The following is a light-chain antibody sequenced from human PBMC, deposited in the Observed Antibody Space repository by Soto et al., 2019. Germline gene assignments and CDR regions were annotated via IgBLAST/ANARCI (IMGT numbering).Light chain of an antibody. Sequence: QSVLTQPASVSGSPGQSITISCTGTSSDVGSYNLVSWYQQHPGKAPKLMIYEVSKRPSGVSNRFSGSKSGNTASLTISGLQAEDEADYDCCSYAGSSTFCYVFGTGTKVTVL. CDR2: EVS. CDR3: CSYAGSSTFCYV. V-gene: IGLV2-23*02. J-gene: IGLJ1*01. CDR1: SSDVGSYNL.